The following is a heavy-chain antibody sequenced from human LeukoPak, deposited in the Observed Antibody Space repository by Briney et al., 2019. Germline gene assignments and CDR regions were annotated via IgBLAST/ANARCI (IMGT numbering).Heavy chain of an antibody. Sequence: GGSLRLSCAASGFTFSNYAMSRVRQTQGRGLEWVSSIIGGGGATYYADSVKGRFTISRDNSKNTLYLQMNSLRAEDTALYYCAKDASYYSDSSSDYWGQGTLVTVSS. J-gene: IGHJ4*02. CDR3: AKDASYYSDSSSDY. V-gene: IGHV3-23*01. CDR1: GFTFSNYA. D-gene: IGHD3-22*01. CDR2: IIGGGGAT.